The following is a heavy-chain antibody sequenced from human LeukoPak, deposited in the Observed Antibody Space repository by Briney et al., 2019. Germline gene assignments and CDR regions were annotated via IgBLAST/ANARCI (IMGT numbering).Heavy chain of an antibody. CDR1: GFTFSSYA. CDR2: ISWNSGSI. J-gene: IGHJ3*02. V-gene: IGHV3-9*01. CDR3: AKDIQYAGAFDI. Sequence: GGSLRLSCAASGFTFSSYAMSWVRQAPGKGLEWVSGISWNSGSIGYADSVKGRFTISRDNAKNSLYLQMNSLRAEDTALYYCAKDIQYAGAFDIWGQGTMVTVSS.